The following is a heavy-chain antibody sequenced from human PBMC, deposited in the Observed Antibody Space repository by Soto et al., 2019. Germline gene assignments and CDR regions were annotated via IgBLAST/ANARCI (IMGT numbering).Heavy chain of an antibody. CDR2: IYFTGNT. Sequence: SETLSLTCTASGGSITSSSHFWGWVRQPPGKGLEWIGTIYFTGNTYYTPSLKSRLTMSIDTSKNEFSLRLNSVTAADTAVYYCAGQTFTIAAASYGRSNWFDPWGPGTLVTAPQ. D-gene: IGHD6-25*01. J-gene: IGHJ5*02. CDR1: GGSITSSSHF. CDR3: AGQTFTIAAASYGRSNWFDP. V-gene: IGHV4-39*01.